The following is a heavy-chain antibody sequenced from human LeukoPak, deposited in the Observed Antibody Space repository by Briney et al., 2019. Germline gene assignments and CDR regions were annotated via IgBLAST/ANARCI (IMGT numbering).Heavy chain of an antibody. Sequence: PGRSLRLSCAASGFTFDDYAMHWVRQAPGKGLEWVSGISWNSGSIGYADSVKGRFTISRDNAKNSLYLQMNSLRAEDMALYYCAGSGSYYAFDIWGQGTMVTVSS. CDR2: ISWNSGSI. CDR3: AGSGSYYAFDI. CDR1: GFTFDDYA. J-gene: IGHJ3*02. D-gene: IGHD1-26*01. V-gene: IGHV3-9*03.